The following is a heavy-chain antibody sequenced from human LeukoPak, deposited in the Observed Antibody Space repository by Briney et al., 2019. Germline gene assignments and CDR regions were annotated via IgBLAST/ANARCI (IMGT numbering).Heavy chain of an antibody. CDR1: GGSINNYF. V-gene: IGHV4-59*01. J-gene: IGHJ4*02. CDR3: ARVTRAYNYGSDY. D-gene: IGHD5-18*01. Sequence: SETLSLTCTVSGGSINNYFWSWIRLPPGKGLEWIGYIYHSGSTSYNPSLKSRVTISVDTSKNQFSLKLNSVTAADTALYYCARVTRAYNYGSDYWGQGMLVTVSS. CDR2: IYHSGST.